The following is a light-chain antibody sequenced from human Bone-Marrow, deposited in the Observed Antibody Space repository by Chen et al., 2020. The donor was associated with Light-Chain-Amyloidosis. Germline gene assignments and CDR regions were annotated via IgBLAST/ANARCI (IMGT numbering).Light chain of an antibody. CDR3: KSADSSGAYEVI. CDR1: ALTTKY. J-gene: IGLJ2*01. CDR2: RDT. V-gene: IGLV3-25*03. Sequence: SYELTQPPSVSISPGPTARITCSGDALTTKYAYWYHQKPGPAPVLVIHRDTERPSGISERRPSSSSRTTDTLTISGGQAEDEADYNCKSADSSGAYEVIYGGGTKLTVL.